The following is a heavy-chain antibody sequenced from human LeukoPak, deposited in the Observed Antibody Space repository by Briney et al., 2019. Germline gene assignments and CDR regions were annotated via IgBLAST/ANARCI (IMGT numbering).Heavy chain of an antibody. J-gene: IGHJ4*01. CDR3: AKGIYSSGWSYFDY. V-gene: IGHV3-23*01. Sequence: PGGSLRLSCAASGFTFSNSAMSWVRQAPGKGLEWVSTLSGSDITTYYADSVKGRFTISRDSSKNTLYLQMNSLRAEDTAVYYCAKGIYSSGWSYFDYWGHGTLVTVSS. D-gene: IGHD6-19*01. CDR2: LSGSDITT. CDR1: GFTFSNSA.